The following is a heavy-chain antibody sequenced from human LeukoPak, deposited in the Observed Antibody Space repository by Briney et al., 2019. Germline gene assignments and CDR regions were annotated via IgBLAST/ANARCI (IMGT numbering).Heavy chain of an antibody. CDR3: AREEVYDSSGYPGYY. Sequence: ASVKVSCKASGYTFTGYYMHWVRQAPGQGLEWMGRINPNSGGTNYAQKFQGRVTMTRDTSISTAYMELSRLRSDDTAVYYCAREEVYDSSGYPGYYWGQGTLVTVSS. J-gene: IGHJ4*02. D-gene: IGHD3-22*01. CDR1: GYTFTGYY. V-gene: IGHV1-2*06. CDR2: INPNSGGT.